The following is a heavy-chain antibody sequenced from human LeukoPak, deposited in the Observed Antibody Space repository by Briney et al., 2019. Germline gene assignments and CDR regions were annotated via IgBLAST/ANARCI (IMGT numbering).Heavy chain of an antibody. CDR1: GGSISNYY. V-gene: IGHV4-59*12. J-gene: IGHJ6*03. CDR3: ARRGIVVVPAAMKGFYYYYYMDV. Sequence: SETLSLTCTVSGGSISNYYWTWIRQPPGKGLEWIGYIYYTGSTNYNPSLKSRVTISVDTSKNQFSLKLSSVTAADTAVYYCARRGIVVVPAAMKGFYYYYYMDVWGKGTTVTISS. D-gene: IGHD2-2*01. CDR2: IYYTGST.